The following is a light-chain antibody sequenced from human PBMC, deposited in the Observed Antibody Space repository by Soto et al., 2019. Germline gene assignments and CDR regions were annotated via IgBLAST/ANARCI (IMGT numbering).Light chain of an antibody. CDR2: EVS. CDR3: TSYTSSTTWV. J-gene: IGLJ3*02. V-gene: IGLV2-14*03. Sequence: QSALTQPASVSGSPGQSITISCTGTSNDKYVSWYQQHPGKAPKLLIYEVSNRPSGVSDRFSSSESGNTASLTISGLQPQDEADYYCTSYTSSTTWVFGGGTKLTVL. CDR1: SNDKY.